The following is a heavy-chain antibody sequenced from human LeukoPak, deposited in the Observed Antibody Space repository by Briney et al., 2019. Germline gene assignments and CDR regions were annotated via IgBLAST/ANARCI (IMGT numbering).Heavy chain of an antibody. D-gene: IGHD3-3*01. CDR3: ANDPRGYDAPD. Sequence: GGSLRLSCAASGFTFSSHEMNWVRQAPGKGLEWVSYISSSGSTIYYADSVKGRFSISRDNVKNSLYLQMNSLRAEDTAAYYCANDPRGYDAPDWGQGTLVTVSS. CDR2: ISSSGSTI. V-gene: IGHV3-48*03. J-gene: IGHJ4*02. CDR1: GFTFSSHE.